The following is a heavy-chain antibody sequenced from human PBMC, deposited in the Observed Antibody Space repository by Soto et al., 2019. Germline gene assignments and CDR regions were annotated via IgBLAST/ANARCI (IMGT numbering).Heavy chain of an antibody. D-gene: IGHD6-13*01. CDR3: ARGSSSWYAFDI. CDR1: GGSVSSGSYY. V-gene: IGHV4-61*01. CDR2: IYYSGST. Sequence: SETLSLTCTVSGGSVSSGSYYWSWIRQPPGKGLEWIGYIYYSGSTNYNPSLKSRVTISVDTSKNQFSLKLSSVTAADTAVYSWARGSSSWYAFDIWGQGTMVPVSS. J-gene: IGHJ3*02.